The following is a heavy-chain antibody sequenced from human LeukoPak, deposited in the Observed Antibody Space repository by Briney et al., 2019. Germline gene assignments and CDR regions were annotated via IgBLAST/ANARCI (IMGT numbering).Heavy chain of an antibody. V-gene: IGHV3-73*01. CDR3: TRGPEWYCSSTSCSWFDP. CDR1: GFTFSGSA. Sequence: GGSLRLSCAASGFTFSGSAMHWVRQASGKGLEWVGRIRSKANSYATAYAASVKGRFTISRDDSKNTAYLQMNSLKTEDTAVYYCTRGPEWYCSSTSCSWFDPWGQGTLVTVSS. D-gene: IGHD2-2*01. J-gene: IGHJ5*02. CDR2: IRSKANSYAT.